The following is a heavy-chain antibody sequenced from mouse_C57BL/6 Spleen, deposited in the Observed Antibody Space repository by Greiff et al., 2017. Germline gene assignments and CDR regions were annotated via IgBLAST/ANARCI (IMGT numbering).Heavy chain of an antibody. J-gene: IGHJ3*01. CDR1: GYTFTDYY. CDR2: IYPGSGNT. V-gene: IGHV1-84*01. Sequence: VQLQQSGPELVKPGASVKISCKASGYTFTDYYINWVKQRPGQGLGWIGWIYPGSGNTKYNEKFKGKATLTVDTSSSTAYMQLSSLTSEDSAVYFCARGPPLAWFAYWGQGTLVTVSA. CDR3: ARGPPLAWFAY. D-gene: IGHD4-1*01.